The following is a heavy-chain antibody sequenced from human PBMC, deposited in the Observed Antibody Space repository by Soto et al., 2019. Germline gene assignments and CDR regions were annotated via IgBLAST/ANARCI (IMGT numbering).Heavy chain of an antibody. Sequence: SETLSLTFTVSGASITSSSYWSWIRQPAGKGLEWIGRFSLSGTTNYNPSLRSRVTMSADVSKNQFSLRLTSVTAADTALYYCARGMTPPGAPAWYYFDSWGQGTLVTVSS. CDR2: FSLSGTT. V-gene: IGHV4-4*07. J-gene: IGHJ4*02. CDR1: GASITSSSY. D-gene: IGHD2-8*02. CDR3: ARGMTPPGAPAWYYFDS.